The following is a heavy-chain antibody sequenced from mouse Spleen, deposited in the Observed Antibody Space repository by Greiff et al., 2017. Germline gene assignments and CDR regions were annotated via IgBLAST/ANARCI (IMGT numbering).Heavy chain of an antibody. CDR3: ARDLGNWYFDV. J-gene: IGHJ1*01. V-gene: IGHV5-16*01. CDR2: INYDGSST. D-gene: IGHD4-1*01. CDR1: GFTFSDYY. Sequence: EVHLVESEGGLVQPGSSMKLSCTASGFTFSDYYMAWVRQVPEKGLEWVANINYDGSSTYYLDSLKSRFIISRDNAKNILYLQMSSLKSEDTATYYCARDLGNWYFDVWGAGTTVTVSS.